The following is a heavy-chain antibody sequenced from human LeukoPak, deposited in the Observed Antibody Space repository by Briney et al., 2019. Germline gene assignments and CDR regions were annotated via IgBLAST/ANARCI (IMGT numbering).Heavy chain of an antibody. Sequence: ASGKLSCKASGYSFTNSYIHWVRQAPGQVLEWMGLINPDGGNTNYAQNFQDRLTLTRDTSTSTFYMELSSLRSEDTAIYYCARIRDGYNDAYDIWGQGTVVTVPS. D-gene: IGHD5-24*01. CDR3: ARIRDGYNDAYDI. CDR2: INPDGGNT. CDR1: GYSFTNSY. V-gene: IGHV1-46*01. J-gene: IGHJ3*02.